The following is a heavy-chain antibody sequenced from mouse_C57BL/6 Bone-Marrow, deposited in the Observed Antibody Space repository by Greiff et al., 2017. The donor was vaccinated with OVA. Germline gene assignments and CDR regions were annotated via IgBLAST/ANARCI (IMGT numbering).Heavy chain of an antibody. CDR1: GFTFSDYY. Sequence: EVKLMESGGGLVQPGGSLKLSCAASGFTFSDYYMYWVRQTPEKRLEWVAYISNGGGSTYYPDTVKGRFTISRDNAKNTLYLQMSRLMSEDTAMYYCARLTGTWYFDVWGTGTTVTVSS. V-gene: IGHV5-12*01. CDR2: ISNGGGST. CDR3: ARLTGTWYFDV. J-gene: IGHJ1*03. D-gene: IGHD4-1*01.